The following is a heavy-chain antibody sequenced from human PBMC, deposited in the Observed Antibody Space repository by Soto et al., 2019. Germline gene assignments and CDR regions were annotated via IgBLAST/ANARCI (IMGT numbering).Heavy chain of an antibody. CDR2: ISSNGGST. Sequence: PGGSLRLSCAASGFTFSSYAMHWVRQAPGKGLEYVSAISSNGGSTYYADSVKGRFTISRDNSKNTLYLQMSSLRAEDTAVYYCVKAYHLEWELPALGFYWGQGTLVTVSS. CDR1: GFTFSSYA. J-gene: IGHJ4*02. V-gene: IGHV3-64D*06. D-gene: IGHD1-26*01. CDR3: VKAYHLEWELPALGFY.